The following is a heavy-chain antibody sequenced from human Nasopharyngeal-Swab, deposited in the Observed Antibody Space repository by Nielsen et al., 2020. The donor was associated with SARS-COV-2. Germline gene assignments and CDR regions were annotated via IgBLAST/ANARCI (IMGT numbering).Heavy chain of an antibody. J-gene: IGHJ6*02. V-gene: IGHV1-58*01. CDR1: GFTFTSSA. Sequence: SVKVSCKASGFTFTSSAVQWVRQARGQRLEWIGWIVVGSGNTNYAQKFQERVTITRDMSTSTAYMELSSLRSEDTAVYYCAATTSWYYDFWSGNQGPYYYDMDVWGQGTTVTVSS. D-gene: IGHD3-3*01. CDR2: IVVGSGNT. CDR3: AATTSWYYDFWSGNQGPYYYDMDV.